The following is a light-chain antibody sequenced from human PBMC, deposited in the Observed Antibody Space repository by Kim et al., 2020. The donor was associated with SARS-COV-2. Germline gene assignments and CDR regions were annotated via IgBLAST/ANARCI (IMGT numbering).Light chain of an antibody. Sequence: SPRERATLSCRASQSVSSSYLAGYQQKPGQAPRLLIYGAASRDTGIPDRFSGSRAGTDFTLTISKLEPEDFAVYYCQQYGSSPPYTFGQGTKLEI. CDR1: QSVSSSY. CDR3: QQYGSSPPYT. V-gene: IGKV3-20*01. J-gene: IGKJ2*01. CDR2: GAA.